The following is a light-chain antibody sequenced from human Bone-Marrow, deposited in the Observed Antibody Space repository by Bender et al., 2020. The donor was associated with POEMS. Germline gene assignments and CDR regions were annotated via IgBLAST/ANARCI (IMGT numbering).Light chain of an antibody. CDR3: TSYTNNNTVV. V-gene: IGLV2-14*01. CDR2: EVS. J-gene: IGLJ2*01. Sequence: QSALTQPASVSGSPGQSITISCNGTSSVVGVFDYVSWYQQHPGKAPKLVIYEVSNRPSGVSDRFSASKSAYTASLTISGLQAEDEGLYYCTSYTNNNTVVFGGGTEVTLL. CDR1: SSVVGVFDY.